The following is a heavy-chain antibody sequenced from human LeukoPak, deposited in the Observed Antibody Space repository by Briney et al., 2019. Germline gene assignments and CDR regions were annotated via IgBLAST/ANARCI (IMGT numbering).Heavy chain of an antibody. CDR3: ARRAVPSATYYFNY. J-gene: IGHJ4*02. V-gene: IGHV3-23*01. CDR1: GFTFSSYA. CDR2: ISGSGVST. Sequence: GGSLRLSCAASGFTFSSYAMSWVRQAPGKGLEWVSDISGSGVSTYYADSVKGRFIISRDNSKNTLYLQMNSLTAEDTAVYYCARRAVPSATYYFNYWGQGTLVTVSS. D-gene: IGHD2-2*01.